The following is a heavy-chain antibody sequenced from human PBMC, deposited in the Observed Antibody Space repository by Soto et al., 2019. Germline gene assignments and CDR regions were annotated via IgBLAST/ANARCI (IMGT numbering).Heavy chain of an antibody. CDR3: ATRSYDILTGYSEMGPDAFDI. CDR2: FDPEDGET. D-gene: IGHD3-9*01. V-gene: IGHV1-24*01. Sequence: ASVKVSCKVSGYTLTELSMHWVRQAPGKGLEWMGGFDPEDGETIYAQKFQGRVTMTEDTSTDTAYMELSSLRSEDTAVYYCATRSYDILTGYSEMGPDAFDIWGQGTMVTVS. J-gene: IGHJ3*02. CDR1: GYTLTELS.